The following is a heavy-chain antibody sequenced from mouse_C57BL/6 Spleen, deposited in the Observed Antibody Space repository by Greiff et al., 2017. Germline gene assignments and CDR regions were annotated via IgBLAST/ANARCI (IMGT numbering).Heavy chain of an antibody. CDR3: ARARSNWVYFDY. CDR1: GFTFSDYY. D-gene: IGHD4-1*01. CDR2: INYDGSSP. Sequence: EVNVVESEGGLVQPGSSMKLSCTASGFTFSDYYMAWGRQVPEKGLEWVANINYDGSSPYYLDSLKSRFIISRDNAKNILYLQMSRLKSEDTATYYCARARSNWVYFDYWGQGTTLTVAS. V-gene: IGHV5-16*01. J-gene: IGHJ2*01.